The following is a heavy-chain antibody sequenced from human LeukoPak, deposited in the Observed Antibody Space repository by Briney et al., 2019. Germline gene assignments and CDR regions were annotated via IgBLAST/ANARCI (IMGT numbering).Heavy chain of an antibody. D-gene: IGHD6-13*01. J-gene: IGHJ4*02. CDR2: INPYNGGT. CDR1: RYIFTSYY. CDR3: ARDRGSSWFADY. V-gene: IGHV1-2*02. Sequence: ASVKVSCKASRYIFTSYYIHWVRQAPGQGLEWMGWINPYNGGTKYGKKFQGRVTMTSDTSISTAYMELSRLRYDDTAMYYCARDRGSSWFADYWGQGTLVTVSS.